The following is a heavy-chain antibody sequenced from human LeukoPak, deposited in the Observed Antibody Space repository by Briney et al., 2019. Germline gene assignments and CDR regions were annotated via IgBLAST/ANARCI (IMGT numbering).Heavy chain of an antibody. CDR3: AREEANTYYYDSSGYYYY. J-gene: IGHJ4*02. Sequence: GGSLRLSCAASGFTFSRKTMNWVRQAPGKGLEWVSYISSDGGTIYYADSVRGRFTISRDNAKNSLYLQMNSLRAEDTAVYYCAREEANTYYYDSSGYYYYWGQGTLVTVSS. CDR1: GFTFSRKT. CDR2: ISSDGGTI. V-gene: IGHV3-48*01. D-gene: IGHD3-22*01.